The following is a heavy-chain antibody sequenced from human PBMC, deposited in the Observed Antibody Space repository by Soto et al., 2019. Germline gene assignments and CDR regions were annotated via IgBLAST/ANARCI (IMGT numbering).Heavy chain of an antibody. Sequence: GGSLRLSCAASGFTFSSFGMHWVRQAPGKGLEWVALISYDGSNKYYADSVKGRFTISRDKSKNTLYLQMNSLRAEDTAVYYCAIDRGWSSADLDYWGQGTLVTVSS. CDR3: AIDRGWSSADLDY. V-gene: IGHV3-30*03. D-gene: IGHD6-19*01. CDR1: GFTFSSFG. J-gene: IGHJ4*02. CDR2: ISYDGSNK.